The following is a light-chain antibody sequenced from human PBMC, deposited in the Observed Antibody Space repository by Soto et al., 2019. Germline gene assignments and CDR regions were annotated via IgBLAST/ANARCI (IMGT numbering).Light chain of an antibody. CDR2: SAS. CDR1: RGIGTY. V-gene: IGKV1-9*01. Sequence: DIQLTQSPSFLSASVGDRVTITCRASRGIGTYLAWYQQKPGKPPNLLIYSASTLQSGVPSRFSGSGSGTEFTLTITSLQPADLATYYCQQLETYLAITFGQGTRLDIK. J-gene: IGKJ5*01. CDR3: QQLETYLAIT.